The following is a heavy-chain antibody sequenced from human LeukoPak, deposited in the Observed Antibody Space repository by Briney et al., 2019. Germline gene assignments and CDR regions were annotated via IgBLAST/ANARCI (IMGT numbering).Heavy chain of an antibody. CDR1: GFTFSSYG. CDR3: ATLGVPAAINYYSYMDV. CDR2: IRYDGSNR. V-gene: IGHV3-30*02. D-gene: IGHD2-2*01. J-gene: IGHJ6*03. Sequence: GGSLRLSCAASGFTFSSYGMHWVRQAPGKGLEWVAFIRYDGSNRYYADSVKGRFTISRDNSKNTLYLQMNSLRAEDTAVYYCATLGVPAAINYYSYMDVCGKGPTVTVSS.